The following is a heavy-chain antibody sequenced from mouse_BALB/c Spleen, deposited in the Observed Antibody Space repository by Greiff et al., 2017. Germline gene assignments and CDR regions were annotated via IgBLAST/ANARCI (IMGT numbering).Heavy chain of an antibody. D-gene: IGHD2-14*01. J-gene: IGHJ4*01. CDR3: ARDGDRYGAMDY. CDR2: INSNGGST. V-gene: IGHV5-6-3*01. Sequence: EVHLVESGGGLVQPGGSLKLSCAASGFTFSSYGMSWVRQTPDKRLELVATINSNGGSTYYPDSVKGRFTISRDNAKNTLYLQMSSLKSEDTAMYYCARDGDRYGAMDYWGQGTSVTVSS. CDR1: GFTFSSYG.